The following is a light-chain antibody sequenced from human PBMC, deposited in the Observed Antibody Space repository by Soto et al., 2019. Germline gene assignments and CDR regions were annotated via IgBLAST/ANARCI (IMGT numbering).Light chain of an antibody. CDR3: SSYTSSSTLGYV. Sequence: QSVLTQPASVSGSPGQSITISCTGTSSDVVGYNYVSWYQQHPGKAPKLMIHDVSNRPSGVSNRFSGSKSGNTASLTISGLRAEDEADYYCSSYTSSSTLGYVFGTGTKVTVL. J-gene: IGLJ1*01. CDR2: DVS. CDR1: SSDVVGYNY. V-gene: IGLV2-14*01.